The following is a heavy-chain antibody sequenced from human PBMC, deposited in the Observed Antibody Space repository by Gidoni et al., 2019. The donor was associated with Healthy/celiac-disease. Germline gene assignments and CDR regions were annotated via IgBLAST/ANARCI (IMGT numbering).Heavy chain of an antibody. J-gene: IGHJ3*02. CDR3: ARAGSCGGDCPSAVDAFDI. CDR1: GFTFRDYY. V-gene: IGHV3-11*06. D-gene: IGHD2-21*02. Sequence: QVQLVESGGGLVKPGGSLRLSCAASGFTFRDYYMSWIRQAPGKGLEWVSYISSSSSYTNYADSVKGRFTISRDNAKNSLYLQMNSLRAEDTAVYYCARAGSCGGDCPSAVDAFDIWGQGTMVTVSS. CDR2: ISSSSSYT.